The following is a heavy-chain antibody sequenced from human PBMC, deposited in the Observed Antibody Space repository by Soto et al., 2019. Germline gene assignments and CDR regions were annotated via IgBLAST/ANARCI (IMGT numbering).Heavy chain of an antibody. Sequence: PSETLSRTCTVSGGSISSYYWSWIRQPPGKGLEWIGYIYYSGSTNYNPSLKSRVTISVDTSKNQFSLKLSSVTAADTAVYYCARGLELPGLELRWFDPWGQGTLVTVSS. CDR1: GGSISSYY. CDR2: IYYSGST. J-gene: IGHJ5*02. D-gene: IGHD1-7*01. V-gene: IGHV4-59*01. CDR3: ARGLELPGLELRWFDP.